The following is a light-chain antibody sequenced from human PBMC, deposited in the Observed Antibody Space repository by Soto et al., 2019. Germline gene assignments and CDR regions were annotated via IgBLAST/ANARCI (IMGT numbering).Light chain of an antibody. Sequence: EIMMTQSPATLSVSPGERATLSCRASQSVSSNLAWYQQKPGQAPRLLIYDASNRATDIPARFSGSGSGTEFTLTISSLQSEDFAVYYCQQYNNWLWLGQGTRLEI. CDR2: DAS. J-gene: IGKJ5*01. V-gene: IGKV3D-15*01. CDR1: QSVSSN. CDR3: QQYNNWLW.